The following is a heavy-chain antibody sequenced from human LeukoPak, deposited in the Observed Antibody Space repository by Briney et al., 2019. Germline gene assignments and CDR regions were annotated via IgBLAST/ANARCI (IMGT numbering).Heavy chain of an antibody. CDR2: IYYSGST. J-gene: IGHJ4*02. Sequence: SETLSLTCTVSAGSISTYYWSWIRQPPGKGLEWIGYIYYSGSTNYNPSLKSRVTISVDTSKNQFSLKLSSVTAADTAVYYCARLRASYFDYWGQGTLVTVSS. D-gene: IGHD3-16*01. V-gene: IGHV4-59*08. CDR1: AGSISTYY. CDR3: ARLRASYFDY.